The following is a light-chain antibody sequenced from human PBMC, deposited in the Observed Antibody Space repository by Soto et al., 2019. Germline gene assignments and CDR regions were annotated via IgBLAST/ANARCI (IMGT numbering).Light chain of an antibody. J-gene: IGLJ1*01. CDR3: CSYAGTSTSYV. Sequence: QSALTQPASVSGSPGQSITISCTGTSSDVGSYNLVSWYQQHPGKAPKLLIYEGSQRPPGVSDRFSGSKSGNTASLTISGLQAEDEADYYCCSYAGTSTSYVCGTGTKVTVL. CDR1: SSDVGSYNL. V-gene: IGLV2-23*01. CDR2: EGS.